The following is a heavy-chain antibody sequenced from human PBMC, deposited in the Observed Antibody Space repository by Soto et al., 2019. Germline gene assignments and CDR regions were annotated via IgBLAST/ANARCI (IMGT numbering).Heavy chain of an antibody. CDR2: IIPILGIA. J-gene: IGHJ5*02. V-gene: IGHV1-69*02. D-gene: IGHD2-2*01. CDR1: GGTFSSYT. CDR3: ARAPYCSSTSCYHFGFDP. Sequence: QVQLVQSGAEVKKPGSSVKVSCKASGGTFSSYTISWVRQAPGQGLEWMGRIIPILGIANYAQKFQCRVTITADKSTSTANMELISLRSEETAVYYCARAPYCSSTSCYHFGFDPWGQGTLVTVSS.